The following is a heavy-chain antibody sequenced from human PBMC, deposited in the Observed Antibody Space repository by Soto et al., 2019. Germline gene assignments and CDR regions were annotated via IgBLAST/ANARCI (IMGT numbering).Heavy chain of an antibody. J-gene: IGHJ3*01. Sequence: EAQLLESGGDWAQPGGSLRLSCAASVFTFSSHGMSWVRQAPGKGLEWIAGLSRGGGITYYADSVKGRFTISRDNSKKTLDLIMNSLKVEDTALYYCAKDGQYRTDGFDVWGQGTMVTVSS. CDR1: VFTFSSHG. V-gene: IGHV3-23*01. CDR2: LSRGGGIT. CDR3: AKDGQYRTDGFDV. D-gene: IGHD6-6*01.